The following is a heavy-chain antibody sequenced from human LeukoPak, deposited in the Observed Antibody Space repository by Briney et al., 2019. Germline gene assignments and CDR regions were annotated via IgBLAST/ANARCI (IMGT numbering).Heavy chain of an antibody. Sequence: PGGSLRLSCAASGFGFSSYAMSWVRQAPGKGLEWVSHISAGGGTTYFADSVKGRFTISRDNSKSTLYLQMYRLSAEDTAVYHCAKAEGSGNQPFDYWGHGTLVTVSS. CDR2: ISAGGGTT. V-gene: IGHV3-23*01. D-gene: IGHD1-14*01. CDR1: GFGFSSYA. J-gene: IGHJ4*01. CDR3: AKAEGSGNQPFDY.